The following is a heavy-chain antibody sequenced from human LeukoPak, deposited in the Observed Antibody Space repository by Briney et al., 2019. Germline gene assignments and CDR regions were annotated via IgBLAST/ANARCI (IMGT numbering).Heavy chain of an antibody. Sequence: KPSETLSLTCAVYGGSFSGYYWSWIRQPPGKGLEWIGEINHSGSTNYNPSLKSRVTISVDTSKNQFSLKLSSVTAADTAVYYCARGRAARPNFDYWGQGTLVTVSP. J-gene: IGHJ4*02. CDR1: GGSFSGYY. D-gene: IGHD6-6*01. CDR2: INHSGST. V-gene: IGHV4-34*01. CDR3: ARGRAARPNFDY.